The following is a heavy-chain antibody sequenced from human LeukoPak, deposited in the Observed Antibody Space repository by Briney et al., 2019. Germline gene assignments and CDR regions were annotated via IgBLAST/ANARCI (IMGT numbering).Heavy chain of an antibody. CDR3: ARDLAGHYYGSGSSFDY. D-gene: IGHD3-10*01. CDR1: GFTFSAYW. Sequence: GGSLRLSCAASGFTFSAYWMSWVRQAPGKGLEWVANIREDGSEKYYVDSVKGQFTISRDNAKNSLFLQMDSLRAEDTAVYYCARDLAGHYYGSGSSFDYWGQGTLVTVSS. CDR2: IREDGSEK. J-gene: IGHJ4*02. V-gene: IGHV3-7*01.